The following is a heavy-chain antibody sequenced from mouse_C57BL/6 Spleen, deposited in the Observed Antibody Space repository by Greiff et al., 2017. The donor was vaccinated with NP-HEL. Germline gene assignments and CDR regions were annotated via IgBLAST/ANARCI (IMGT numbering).Heavy chain of an antibody. CDR3: ARDGYLYYAMDY. V-gene: IGHV5-17*01. CDR2: ISSGSSTI. J-gene: IGHJ4*01. Sequence: EVMLVESGGGLVKPGGSLKLSCAASGFTFSDYGMHWVRQAPEKGLEWVAYISSGSSTIYYADTVKGRFTISRDNAKNTLFLQMTSLRSEDTAMYYCARDGYLYYAMDYWGQGTSVTVSS. D-gene: IGHD2-3*01. CDR1: GFTFSDYG.